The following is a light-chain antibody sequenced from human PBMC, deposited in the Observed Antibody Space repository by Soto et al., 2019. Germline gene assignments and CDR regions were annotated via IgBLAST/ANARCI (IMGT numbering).Light chain of an antibody. V-gene: IGKV3-20*01. Sequence: ESVLTQSPGTLSLSPGERATLSCRASQSVTNRYFAWYQQRPGQAPRLLIYGISNRATGIPDRFSGSGFGKDFTLTISTREPEVFVVYYCQKYSSFPHTFARGTNLGVK. J-gene: IGKJ2*01. CDR2: GIS. CDR3: QKYSSFPHT. CDR1: QSVTNRY.